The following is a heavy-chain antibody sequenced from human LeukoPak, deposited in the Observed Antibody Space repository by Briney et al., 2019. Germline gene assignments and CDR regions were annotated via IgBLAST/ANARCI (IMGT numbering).Heavy chain of an antibody. J-gene: IGHJ5*02. CDR2: IYHSGST. Sequence: PSETLSLTCTVSGYSISSGYYWGWIRLPPGKGLEWIGYIYHSGSTYYNPSLKSRVTISVDTSKNQFSLKLSSVTAADTAVYHCARGGRCSSSSCYTSWFDPWGQGTLITVSS. D-gene: IGHD2-2*02. CDR3: ARGGRCSSSSCYTSWFDP. CDR1: GYSISSGYY. V-gene: IGHV4-38-2*02.